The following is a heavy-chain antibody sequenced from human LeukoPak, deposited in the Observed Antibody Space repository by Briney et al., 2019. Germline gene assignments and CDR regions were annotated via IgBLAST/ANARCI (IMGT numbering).Heavy chain of an antibody. CDR2: VKSVAEGGAS. D-gene: IGHD4-17*01. J-gene: IGHJ3*02. CDR1: SLIFSHAW. Sequence: PGGSLRLSCVFPSLIFSHAWMNWVRQAPGKGVEWVGRVKSVAEGGASEYGTPVKGRFTISRDDSKKTVYLQMHNLSTEDTALYYCIKNTGDFDIWGQGTMVIVSS. CDR3: IKNTGDFDI. V-gene: IGHV3-15*07.